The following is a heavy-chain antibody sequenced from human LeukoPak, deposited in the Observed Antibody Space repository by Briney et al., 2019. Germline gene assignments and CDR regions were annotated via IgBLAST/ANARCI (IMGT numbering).Heavy chain of an antibody. CDR3: ARDGYGDYGDY. Sequence: PGGSLRLSCAASGFTFSSYGMHWVRQAPGKGLEWVAVIWYDGSNKYYADSVKGRFTISRDNSKNTLYLQMNSLRAEDTAVYYCARDGYGDYGDYWGQGTLVTVSS. CDR1: GFTFSSYG. J-gene: IGHJ4*02. V-gene: IGHV3-33*01. D-gene: IGHD4-17*01. CDR2: IWYDGSNK.